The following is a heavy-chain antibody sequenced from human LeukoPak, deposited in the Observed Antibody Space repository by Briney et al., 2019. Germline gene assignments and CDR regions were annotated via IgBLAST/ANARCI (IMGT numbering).Heavy chain of an antibody. Sequence: GGSLRLSCAASGFTFSSYGMHWVRQAPGKGLEWVAVIWYDGSNKYYADSVKGRFTISRDNSKNTLYLQMNSLRAEDTAVYYCARDRSNGLWVAGTGSFYDYWGQGTLVTVSS. D-gene: IGHD6-19*01. CDR2: IWYDGSNK. CDR1: GFTFSSYG. J-gene: IGHJ4*02. CDR3: ARDRSNGLWVAGTGSFYDY. V-gene: IGHV3-33*08.